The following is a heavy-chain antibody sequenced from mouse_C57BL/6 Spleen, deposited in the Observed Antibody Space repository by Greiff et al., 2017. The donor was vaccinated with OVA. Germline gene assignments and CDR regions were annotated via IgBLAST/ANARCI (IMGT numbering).Heavy chain of an antibody. CDR1: GYTFTTYP. CDR2: FHPYNDDT. Sequence: QVQLQQSGAELVKPGASVKMSCKASGYTFTTYPIEWMKQNHGKSLEWIGNFHPYNDDTKYNEKFKGKATLTVEKSSSTGYLELSRLTSDDSAVDDCARNGYYPYYYAMDYWGQGTSVTVSS. J-gene: IGHJ4*01. D-gene: IGHD2-3*01. CDR3: ARNGYYPYYYAMDY. V-gene: IGHV1-47*01.